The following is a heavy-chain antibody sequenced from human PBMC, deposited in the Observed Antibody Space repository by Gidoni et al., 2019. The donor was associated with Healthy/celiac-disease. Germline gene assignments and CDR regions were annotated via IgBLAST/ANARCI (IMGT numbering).Heavy chain of an antibody. V-gene: IGHV4-61*02. CDR1: GGSISSGSYY. Sequence: QVQLQESGPGLVKPSQTLSLTCTVSGGSISSGSYYWSWIRQPAGKGLEWIGRIYTSGSTNYNPSLKSRVTISVDTSKNQFSLKLSSVTAADTAVYYCAREGEDEMATMSFDYWGQGTLVTVSS. CDR3: AREGEDEMATMSFDY. D-gene: IGHD5-12*01. J-gene: IGHJ4*02. CDR2: IYTSGST.